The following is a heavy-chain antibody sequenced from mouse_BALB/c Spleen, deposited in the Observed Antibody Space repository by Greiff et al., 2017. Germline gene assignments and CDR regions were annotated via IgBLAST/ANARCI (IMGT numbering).Heavy chain of an antibody. Sequence: EVQLVESGGGLVQPGGSLKLSCAASGFTFSSYGMSWVRQTPDKRLELVATINSNGGSTYYPDSVKGRFTISRDNAKNTLYLQMSSLKSEDTAMYYCARVYYYGRYWYFDVWGAGTTVTVSS. D-gene: IGHD1-1*01. CDR2: INSNGGST. V-gene: IGHV5-6-3*01. CDR3: ARVYYYGRYWYFDV. CDR1: GFTFSSYG. J-gene: IGHJ1*01.